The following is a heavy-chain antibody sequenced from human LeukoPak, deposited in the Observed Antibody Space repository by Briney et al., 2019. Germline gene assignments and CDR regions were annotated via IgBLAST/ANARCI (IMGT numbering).Heavy chain of an antibody. V-gene: IGHV3-7*03. J-gene: IGHJ4*02. Sequence: PGGSLRLSCAASGFSFRDFWLTWVRQAPGKGLEWVANINQGGSVKYYVDSVKGRFTISRDNAKNSLYLQMNSLRAEDTDLYYCARDSSWNIFDAAFDYWGQGTLVTVSS. CDR2: INQGGSVK. D-gene: IGHD6-13*01. CDR3: ARDSSWNIFDAAFDY. CDR1: GFSFRDFW.